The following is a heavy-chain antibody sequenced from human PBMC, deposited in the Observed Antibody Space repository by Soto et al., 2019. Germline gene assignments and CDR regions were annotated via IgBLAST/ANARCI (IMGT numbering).Heavy chain of an antibody. D-gene: IGHD6-13*01. CDR2: IYYSGST. Sequence: PSETLSLTCTGSGGSISSSSYYWGWIRQPPGKGLEWIGSIYYSGSTYYNPSLKSRVTISVDTSKNQFSLKLSSVTAADTAVYYCARLAGSSSWTYYYYGMDVWGQGTTVTVSS. J-gene: IGHJ6*02. V-gene: IGHV4-39*01. CDR1: GGSISSSSYY. CDR3: ARLAGSSSWTYYYYGMDV.